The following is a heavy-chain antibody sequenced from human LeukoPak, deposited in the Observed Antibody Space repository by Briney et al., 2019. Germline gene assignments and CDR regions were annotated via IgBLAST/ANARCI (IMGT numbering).Heavy chain of an antibody. V-gene: IGHV3-21*01. Sequence: PGGSLRLSCAASGFTFSSYSMNWVRQAPGKGLEWVLSISSSSSYIYYADSVKGRFTISRDNAKNSLYLQMNSLRAEDTAVYYCARDKAGSSGYLRTPLYWGQGTLVTVSS. CDR2: ISSSSSYI. CDR3: ARDKAGSSGYLRTPLY. CDR1: GFTFSSYS. D-gene: IGHD3-22*01. J-gene: IGHJ4*02.